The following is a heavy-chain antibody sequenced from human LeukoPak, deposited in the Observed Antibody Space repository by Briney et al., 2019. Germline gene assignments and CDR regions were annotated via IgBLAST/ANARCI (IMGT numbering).Heavy chain of an antibody. CDR2: IIPILGIA. Sequence: SVKVSCKASGGTSSSYAISWVRQAPGQGLEWMGRIIPILGIANYAQKFQGRVTITADKSTSTAYMELSSLRSEDTAVYYCARDFYPPSGSYNYYYGMDVWGQGTTVTVSS. V-gene: IGHV1-69*04. CDR1: GGTSSSYA. J-gene: IGHJ6*02. CDR3: ARDFYPPSGSYNYYYGMDV. D-gene: IGHD1-26*01.